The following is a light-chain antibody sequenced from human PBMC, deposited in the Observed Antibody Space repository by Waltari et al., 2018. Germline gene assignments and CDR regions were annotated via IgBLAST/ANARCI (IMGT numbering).Light chain of an antibody. CDR1: SRDIGDYNY. CDR3: ASYAGTNPYV. V-gene: IGLV2-14*03. Sequence: QSTLTQPASVSGSPGQSITISCTGSSRDIGDYNYVSWFQQHPDKVPKLLIYEVLNRPSGVSARFSGSNSGTTAFLTISGLQTDDEASYYCASYAGTNPYVFGTGT. J-gene: IGLJ1*01. CDR2: EVL.